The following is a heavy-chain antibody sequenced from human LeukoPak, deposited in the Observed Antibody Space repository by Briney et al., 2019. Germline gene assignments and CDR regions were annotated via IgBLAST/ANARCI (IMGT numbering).Heavy chain of an antibody. V-gene: IGHV4-39*01. Sequence: PSETLSLTCTVSGGSISSISYYWGWIRQPPGKGLEWIGSMYHKGSTYYNPSLKSRVTISVDTSKNQFSLKLTSVTAADTAVYYCARHPSGRMWLQQGGWFDPWGQGTLVTVSS. CDR1: GGSISSISYY. CDR3: ARHPSGRMWLQQGGWFDP. J-gene: IGHJ5*02. CDR2: MYHKGST. D-gene: IGHD5-24*01.